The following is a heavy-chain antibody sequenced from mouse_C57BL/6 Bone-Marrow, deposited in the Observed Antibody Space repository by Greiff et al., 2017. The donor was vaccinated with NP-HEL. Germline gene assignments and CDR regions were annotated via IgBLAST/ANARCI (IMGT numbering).Heavy chain of an antibody. Sequence: QVQLTESGAELARPGASVKLSCQASGYTFTSYGISWVKQRTGQGLEWIGEIYPRSGNTYYNEKFKGKATLTAVKSSSTAYMELRSLTSEDSAVYFCAEDSSGYRAWFAYWGQGTLVTVSA. J-gene: IGHJ3*01. CDR2: IYPRSGNT. V-gene: IGHV1-81*01. D-gene: IGHD3-2*02. CDR1: GYTFTSYG. CDR3: AEDSSGYRAWFAY.